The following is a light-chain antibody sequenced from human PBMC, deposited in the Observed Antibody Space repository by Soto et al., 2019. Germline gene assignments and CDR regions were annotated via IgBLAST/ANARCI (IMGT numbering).Light chain of an antibody. J-gene: IGKJ4*01. CDR1: QGISSY. CDR2: AAS. CDR3: QQLNSYPPT. V-gene: IGKV1-9*01. Sequence: IQLTQSPSSLSASIGDRVTITCRASQGISSYLAWYQQKPGKAPKLLIYAASTLQRGVPSRFSGSGSGTDFTRTISSLQPEDFATYYCQQLNSYPPTFGGGTKVEIK.